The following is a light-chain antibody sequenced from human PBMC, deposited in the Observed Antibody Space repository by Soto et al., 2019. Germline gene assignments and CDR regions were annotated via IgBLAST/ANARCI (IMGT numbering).Light chain of an antibody. CDR1: QSVSSSY. V-gene: IGKV3-20*01. CDR2: GAS. CDR3: QQYGSSPRT. Sequence: EIALTQSPGTLSLSPGERATLSCRASQSVSSSYLAWYQQKPGQAPRLLIYGASSRATGIPDRFSGSGSGTAFTLTISRREPQDFAVYYCQQYGSSPRTLGQGTKVEIK. J-gene: IGKJ1*01.